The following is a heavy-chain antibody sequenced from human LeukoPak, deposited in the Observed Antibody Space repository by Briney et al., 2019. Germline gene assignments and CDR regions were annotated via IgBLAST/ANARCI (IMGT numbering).Heavy chain of an antibody. CDR3: ARGLQENLAWLTAFSAFDI. CDR1: GFTFSSYW. D-gene: IGHD6-19*01. CDR2: IKQDGSEK. J-gene: IGHJ3*02. Sequence: GGSPRLSCAASGFTFSSYWMSRVRQAPGKGLEWVANIKQDGSEKYYVDSVKGRFTISRDNAKNSLYLQMNSLRAEDTAVYYCARGLQENLAWLTAFSAFDIWGQGTMVTVSS. V-gene: IGHV3-7*03.